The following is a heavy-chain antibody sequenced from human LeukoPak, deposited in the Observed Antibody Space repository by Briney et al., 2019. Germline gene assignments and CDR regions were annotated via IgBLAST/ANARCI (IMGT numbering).Heavy chain of an antibody. CDR1: GFTFSSYA. Sequence: GGSLRLSCGASGFTFSSYAISWVRQAPGKGLEWVSAISGSGGSTYYADSVKGRFTISRDNSKNTLYLQMNSLRAEDTAVYYCAKDHTLAYYYYYMDVWGKGTTVTVSS. J-gene: IGHJ6*03. CDR3: AKDHTLAYYYYYMDV. CDR2: ISGSGGST. V-gene: IGHV3-23*01. D-gene: IGHD3-16*01.